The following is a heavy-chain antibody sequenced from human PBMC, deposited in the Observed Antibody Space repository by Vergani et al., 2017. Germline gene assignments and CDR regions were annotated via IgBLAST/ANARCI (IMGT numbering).Heavy chain of an antibody. D-gene: IGHD6-19*01. Sequence: EVQLVESGGGLVQPGRSLRLSCAASGFTFDDYAMHWVRQAPGKGLEWVSGISWNSGSIGYADSVKGRFTISRDNAKNSLYLQMNSLRAEDTALYYCAKAGISEVAVDAFDIWGQGTMVTVSS. V-gene: IGHV3-9*01. CDR1: GFTFDDYA. CDR2: ISWNSGSI. CDR3: AKAGISEVAVDAFDI. J-gene: IGHJ3*02.